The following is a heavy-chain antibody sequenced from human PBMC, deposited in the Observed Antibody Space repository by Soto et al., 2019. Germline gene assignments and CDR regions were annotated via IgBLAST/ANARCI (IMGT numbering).Heavy chain of an antibody. J-gene: IGHJ4*02. CDR1: GYTFTGYF. D-gene: IGHD2-2*01. V-gene: IGHV1-2*02. CDR2: INPNSGAT. CDR3: ASGDCSSTSCPDGY. Sequence: GASVKVSFKASGYTFTGYFIHWLRQAPRQGLEWVGYINPNSGATKYAPRFQGRVTMTRDTSISTAYMELSRLRSDDTAVYYCASGDCSSTSCPDGYWGQGTLVTVSS.